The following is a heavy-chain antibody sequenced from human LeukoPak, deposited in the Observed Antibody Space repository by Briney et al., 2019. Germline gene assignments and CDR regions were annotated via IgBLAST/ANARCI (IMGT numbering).Heavy chain of an antibody. CDR2: IIPIFGRT. Sequence: SVKVSCKASGCTFSSYAISWVRQAPGQGLEWMGGIIPIFGRTNYAHKFQGRVTTTADESTSTAYMELSSLRPEDTAGYYCGREGGSFAYWGQGSLVTASS. D-gene: IGHD3-10*01. CDR3: GREGGSFAY. CDR1: GCTFSSYA. J-gene: IGHJ4*02. V-gene: IGHV1-69*13.